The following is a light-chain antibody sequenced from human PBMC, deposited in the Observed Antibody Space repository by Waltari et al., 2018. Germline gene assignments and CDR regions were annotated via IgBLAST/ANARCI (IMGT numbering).Light chain of an antibody. CDR2: KDS. V-gene: IGLV3-25*03. CDR1: ALPKQY. CDR3: QSADSSGTSWV. Sequence: SYELTQPPSVSVSPGQTARITCSGDALPKQYAYWYQQKPGQAPVLVIYKDSERPSGIPERFSGSSSGRTVTLTISGVQAEDEADYYCQSADSSGTSWVFGGGTKLTVL. J-gene: IGLJ3*02.